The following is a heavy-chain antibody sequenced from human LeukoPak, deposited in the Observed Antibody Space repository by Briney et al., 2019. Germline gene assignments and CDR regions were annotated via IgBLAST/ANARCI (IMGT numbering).Heavy chain of an antibody. CDR3: AREAGTDAFDI. V-gene: IGHV3-48*01. J-gene: IGHJ3*02. Sequence: AGGSLRLSCAASGFTFSSYSMNWVRQAPGKGLEWVSYISSSSSTIYYADSVKGRFTISRDNAKNSLYLQMNSLRAEDTAVYYCAREAGTDAFDIWGQGTMVTVSS. CDR2: ISSSSSTI. CDR1: GFTFSSYS. D-gene: IGHD6-13*01.